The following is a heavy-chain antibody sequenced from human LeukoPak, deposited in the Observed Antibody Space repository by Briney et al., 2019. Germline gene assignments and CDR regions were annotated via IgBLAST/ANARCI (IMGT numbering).Heavy chain of an antibody. J-gene: IGHJ4*02. CDR3: ARSVATPCDFDY. CDR2: IYYSGST. D-gene: IGHD5-12*01. Sequence: SQTLSLTCTVSGGSVRRGNYYWTWIRQPAGSGLEWIGYIYYSGSTNYNPSLKSRVTISVDTSKNQFSLKLSSVTAADTAVYYCARSVATPCDFDYWGQGTLVTVSS. CDR1: GGSVRRGNYY. V-gene: IGHV4-61*10.